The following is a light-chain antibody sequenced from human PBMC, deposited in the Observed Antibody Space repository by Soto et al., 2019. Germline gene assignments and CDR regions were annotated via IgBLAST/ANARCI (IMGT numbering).Light chain of an antibody. V-gene: IGKV3-20*01. CDR1: QSVSSNY. Sequence: EIVLTQSPGTLSLSPGERATLSCRASQSVSSNYLAWYQQKLGQAPRLLIYGASSRATGIPDRFSGSGSGTDFTLTISRLEPEDFAVYYCQQYGNSPWTFGQGTKVEIK. J-gene: IGKJ1*01. CDR3: QQYGNSPWT. CDR2: GAS.